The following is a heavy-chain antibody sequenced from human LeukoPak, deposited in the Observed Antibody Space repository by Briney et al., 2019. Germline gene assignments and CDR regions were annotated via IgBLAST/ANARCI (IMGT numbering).Heavy chain of an antibody. CDR1: GFTFSSYS. CDR3: ARGQRTVGSYYYMDV. D-gene: IGHD1-26*01. CDR2: ISIGSSTI. V-gene: IGHV3-48*01. Sequence: GGSLRLSCAASGFTFSSYSMNWVRQAPGKGLEWVSYISIGSSTIYYADSVKGRFTISRDNAKNSLYLQMNILRAEDTAEYYCARGQRTVGSYYYMDVWGKGTTVTVSS. J-gene: IGHJ6*03.